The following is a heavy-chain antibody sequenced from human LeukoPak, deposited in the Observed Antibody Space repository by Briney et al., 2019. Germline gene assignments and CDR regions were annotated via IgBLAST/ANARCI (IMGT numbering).Heavy chain of an antibody. CDR3: ASTVTGTTGS. Sequence: GGSLRLSCAASGFTFSSYSMNWVRQAPGKGLEWVSSISSSSSYIYYADSVKGRFTISRDNAKNSLYLQMNSLRDEDTAVYYCASTVTGTTGSWGQGTLVTVSS. V-gene: IGHV3-21*01. CDR2: ISSSSSYI. J-gene: IGHJ4*02. CDR1: GFTFSSYS. D-gene: IGHD1-20*01.